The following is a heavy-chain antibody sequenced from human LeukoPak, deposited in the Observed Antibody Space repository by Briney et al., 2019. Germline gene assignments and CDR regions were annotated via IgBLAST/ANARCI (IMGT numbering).Heavy chain of an antibody. CDR3: ARGEPVSAARAFEY. V-gene: IGHV4-4*07. CDR1: GGSISSYY. CDR2: IYTSGST. D-gene: IGHD2-2*01. Sequence: SETLSLTCTVSGGSISSYYWSWIRQPAGKGLEWIGRIYTSGSTNYNPSLKSRVTLSVDTSKNQFSLNLTSVTAADTAVYYCARGEPVSAARAFEYWGQGTLVTVSS. J-gene: IGHJ4*02.